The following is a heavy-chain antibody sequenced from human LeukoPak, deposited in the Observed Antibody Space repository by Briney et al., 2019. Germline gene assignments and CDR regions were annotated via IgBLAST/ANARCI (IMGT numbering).Heavy chain of an antibody. CDR2: VYHSGST. Sequence: PSETLSLTCAVSNGSISTYYWSWIRQPPGKGLEWIGYVYHSGSTNHNPSLKSRVTMSVDTSKNQFSLRLSSVTAADTAVYYCARDAMGTTTDYWGQGTLVTVSS. CDR1: NGSISTYY. J-gene: IGHJ4*02. V-gene: IGHV4-59*01. D-gene: IGHD1-7*01. CDR3: ARDAMGTTTDY.